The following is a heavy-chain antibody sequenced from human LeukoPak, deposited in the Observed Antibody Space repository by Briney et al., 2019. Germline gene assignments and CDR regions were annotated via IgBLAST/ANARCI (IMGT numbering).Heavy chain of an antibody. D-gene: IGHD2-15*01. J-gene: IGHJ6*03. V-gene: IGHV3-30*02. Sequence: PGGSLRLSCAASGFTFSSYGMHWVRQAPGKGLEWVAFIRYDGSNKYYADSVKGRFTISRDNSKNTLYLHVNSLRPEDTAVYYCAKNGDRGAYCTGGTCYPYFYYYMDVWGKGTTVTI. CDR2: IRYDGSNK. CDR1: GFTFSSYG. CDR3: AKNGDRGAYCTGGTCYPYFYYYMDV.